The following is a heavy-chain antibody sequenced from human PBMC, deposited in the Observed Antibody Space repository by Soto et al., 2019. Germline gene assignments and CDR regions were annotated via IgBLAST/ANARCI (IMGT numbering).Heavy chain of an antibody. Sequence: QVQLVESGGGVVQPGRSLRLSCAASGFTFSSYAMHWVRQAPGKGLEWVAVISYDGSNKYYADSVKGRFTISRDNSKNXLXXQMNSLRAEDTAVYYCARGGRVGATPYWYYYGLDVWGQGTTVTVSS. V-gene: IGHV3-30-3*01. CDR3: ARGGRVGATPYWYYYGLDV. CDR2: ISYDGSNK. J-gene: IGHJ6*02. D-gene: IGHD1-26*01. CDR1: GFTFSSYA.